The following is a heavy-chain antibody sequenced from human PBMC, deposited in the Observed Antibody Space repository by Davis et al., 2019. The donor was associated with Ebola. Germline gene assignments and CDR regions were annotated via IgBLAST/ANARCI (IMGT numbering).Heavy chain of an antibody. J-gene: IGHJ6*02. CDR2: INPNSGDT. Sequence: ASVKVSCKASGGTFRNFAISWVRQAPGQGLEWMGWINPNSGDTNYAQKFQGRVTMTRDTSVTTAYMELSRLRSGDTAFYYCARDLSYSYYYHYYGMDVWGQGTTVTVSS. V-gene: IGHV1-2*02. D-gene: IGHD3-10*01. CDR1: GGTFRNFA. CDR3: ARDLSYSYYYHYYGMDV.